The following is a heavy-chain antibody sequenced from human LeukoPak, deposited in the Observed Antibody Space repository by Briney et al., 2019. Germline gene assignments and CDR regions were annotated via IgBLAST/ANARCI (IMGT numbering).Heavy chain of an antibody. CDR3: ATFFGSNYNAFDY. CDR1: GGSISSYY. V-gene: IGHV4-59*08. CDR2: IHYSGRT. D-gene: IGHD3-10*01. Sequence: SDTLSLTCTVSGGSISSYYWSWIPQPPGQGLEWIGYIHYSGRTNYNPSLKSRDTKTVDTSKNQFSLKRSSVTAADTAVYYCATFFGSNYNAFDYWGQGTPVTVSS. J-gene: IGHJ4*02.